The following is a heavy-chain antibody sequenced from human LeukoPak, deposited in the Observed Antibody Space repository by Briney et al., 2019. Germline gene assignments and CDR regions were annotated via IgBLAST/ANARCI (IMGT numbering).Heavy chain of an antibody. Sequence: SETLSLTCAVYGGSFSGYYWSWIRQPPGKGLEWIGEINHSGSTNYDPSLKSRVTISVDTSKNQFSLKLSSVTAADTAVYYCARHHGVLWLGDLRPGFNNWSAPGGQEPRVTVPS. V-gene: IGHV4-34*01. J-gene: IGHJ5*02. D-gene: IGHD3-10*01. CDR3: ARHHGVLWLGDLRPGFNNWSAP. CDR1: GGSFSGYY. CDR2: INHSGST.